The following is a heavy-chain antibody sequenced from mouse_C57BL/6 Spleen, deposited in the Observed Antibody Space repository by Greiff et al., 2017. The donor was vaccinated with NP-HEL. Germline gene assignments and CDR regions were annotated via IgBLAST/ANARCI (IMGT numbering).Heavy chain of an antibody. V-gene: IGHV1-50*01. CDR1: GYTFTSYW. J-gene: IGHJ4*01. Sequence: QVQLQQPGAELVKPGASVKLSCKASGYTFTSYWMQWVKQRPGQGLEWIGEIDPSDSYTNYNQKFKGKATLTVDTSSSTAYMQLSSLTSEDSAVYDCARSTVDYCAMDYWGQGTSVTVSS. D-gene: IGHD1-1*01. CDR2: IDPSDSYT. CDR3: ARSTVDYCAMDY.